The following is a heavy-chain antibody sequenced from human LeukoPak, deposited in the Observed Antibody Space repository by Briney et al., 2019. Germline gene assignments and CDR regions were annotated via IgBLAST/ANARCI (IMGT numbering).Heavy chain of an antibody. CDR3: ARDEWLLDAFDI. V-gene: IGHV1-2*06. D-gene: IGHD6-19*01. CDR1: GYTFTGYY. J-gene: IGHJ3*02. Sequence: ASVKVSCKASGYTFTGYYMHWVRQAPGQGLEWMGRINPNSGGTNYAQKFQGRVTMTRDTSISTAYMELSRLRCDDTAVYYCARDEWLLDAFDIWGQGTMVTVSS. CDR2: INPNSGGT.